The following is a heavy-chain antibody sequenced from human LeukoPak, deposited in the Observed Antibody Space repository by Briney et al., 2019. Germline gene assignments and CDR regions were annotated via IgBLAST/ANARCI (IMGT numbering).Heavy chain of an antibody. CDR2: IYYSGST. CDR3: ARESDRYCSSTSCPNWYDP. D-gene: IGHD2-2*01. CDR1: GGSISSSSYY. Sequence: SETLSLTCTVSGGSISSSSYYWGWIRQPPGKGLEWIGSIYYSGSTYYNPSLKSRVTISVDTSTNQFSLKLSSVTAADTAVYYCARESDRYCSSTSCPNWYDPWGQGTLVTVSS. J-gene: IGHJ5*02. V-gene: IGHV4-39*07.